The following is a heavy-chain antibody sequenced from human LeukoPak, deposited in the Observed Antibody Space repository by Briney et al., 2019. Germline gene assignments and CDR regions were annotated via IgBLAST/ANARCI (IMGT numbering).Heavy chain of an antibody. Sequence: PGGSLRLSCAASEFTFSNYAMNWVRQAPGKGLEWVSGISGGGGSTYYADSVKGRFTISRDNAKNSLYLQMNSLRAEDTAVYYCARVSPKLELTLFDYWGQGTLVTVSS. CDR1: EFTFSNYA. D-gene: IGHD1-7*01. J-gene: IGHJ4*02. CDR2: ISGGGGST. CDR3: ARVSPKLELTLFDY. V-gene: IGHV3-23*01.